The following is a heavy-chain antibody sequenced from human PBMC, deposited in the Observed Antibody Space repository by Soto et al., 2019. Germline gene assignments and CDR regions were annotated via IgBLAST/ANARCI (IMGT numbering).Heavy chain of an antibody. CDR1: GYTFTSYG. D-gene: IGHD3-22*01. V-gene: IGHV1-18*01. CDR3: ARVYYYDSSGYYDY. CDR2: ISAYNGNT. Sequence: ASVKVSCKASGYTFTSYGISWVRQAPGQGLEWMGRISAYNGNTNYAQKLQGRVTMTTDTSTSTAYMELRSLRSDDTAVYYCARVYYYDSSGYYDYWGQGTLVTVSS. J-gene: IGHJ4*02.